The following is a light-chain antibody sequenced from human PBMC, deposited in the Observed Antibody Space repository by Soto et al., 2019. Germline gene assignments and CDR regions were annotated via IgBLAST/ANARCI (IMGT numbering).Light chain of an antibody. CDR2: GAS. V-gene: IGKV3-20*01. J-gene: IGKJ4*01. Sequence: EIVLTQAPVTLSLSPGERATLSCRATQTVFSNYIGWYQQKPGQAPRRLIFGASIRATGIPDRFSGSGSGTDFTLTISRLEPEDFALYYCHQYDNSPLTFGGGTKVDIK. CDR1: QTVFSNY. CDR3: HQYDNSPLT.